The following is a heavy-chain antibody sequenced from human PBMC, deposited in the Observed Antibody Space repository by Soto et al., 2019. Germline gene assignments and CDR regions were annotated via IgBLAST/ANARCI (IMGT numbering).Heavy chain of an antibody. CDR2: IRNKANSYAT. D-gene: IGHD3-9*01. CDR3: TRQYDILTSNFDY. Sequence: EVQLVESGGGLVQPGGSLKLSWAASGFTFSGSAMHWVRQASGKGLEWVGRIRNKANSYATAYAASVKGRFTISRDESKNTAYLQMNSLKTEDTAVYYCTRQYDILTSNFDYWGQGTLVTVSS. V-gene: IGHV3-73*02. J-gene: IGHJ4*02. CDR1: GFTFSGSA.